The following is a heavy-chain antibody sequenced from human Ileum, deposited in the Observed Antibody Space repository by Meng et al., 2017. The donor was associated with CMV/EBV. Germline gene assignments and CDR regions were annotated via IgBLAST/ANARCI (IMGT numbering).Heavy chain of an antibody. CDR3: FRSASRDPH. Sequence: GESLKISCAASDFTFRDYWMTWVRQAPGKGLEWVANIKEDGSDTYYVDSVKGRFTISRDNAKNSLSLQMNSLRAEDTAVYYCFRSASRDPHWGQGTLVTVSS. J-gene: IGHJ4*02. V-gene: IGHV3-7*03. CDR2: IKEDGSDT. CDR1: DFTFRDYW.